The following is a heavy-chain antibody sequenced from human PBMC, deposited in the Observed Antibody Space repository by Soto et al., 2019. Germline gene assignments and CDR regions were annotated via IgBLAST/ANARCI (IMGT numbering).Heavy chain of an antibody. J-gene: IGHJ6*02. Sequence: QVQLQESGPGLVKPSQTLSLTCTVSGGSISSGDYYWSWIRQPPGKGLEWIGYIYYSGSTYYNPSLKRRVTISVDTSKHQFSLKLSSVTAADTAVYYCARIMITFGGVIGLDYYGMDVWGQGTTVTVSS. V-gene: IGHV4-30-4*01. D-gene: IGHD3-16*02. CDR3: ARIMITFGGVIGLDYYGMDV. CDR2: IYYSGST. CDR1: GGSISSGDYY.